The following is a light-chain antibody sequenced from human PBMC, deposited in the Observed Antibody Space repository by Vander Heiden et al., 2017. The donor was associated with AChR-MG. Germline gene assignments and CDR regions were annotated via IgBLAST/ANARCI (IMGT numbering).Light chain of an antibody. V-gene: IGKV2-29*02. CDR3: MQGLNFPRA. CDR2: DVS. CDR1: QSLLHTDGKTY. Sequence: DIVLTQTPLSLSVTPGQPASISCTSTQSLLHTDGKTYLHWYLLKPGQAPQLLVYDVSSRFSGVPDRFSGSGSGTDFTLEISRVEAEDAGIYYCMQGLNFPRALGQGTKVEI. J-gene: IGKJ1*01.